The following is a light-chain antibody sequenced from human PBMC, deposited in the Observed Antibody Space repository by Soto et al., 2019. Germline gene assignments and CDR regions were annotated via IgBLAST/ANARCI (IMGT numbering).Light chain of an antibody. CDR2: DAS. V-gene: IGKV1-6*01. Sequence: AIQMTQSPSSLSASVGDRVTITCRASQGIRNDLSWYQQKPGKAPELLIYDASSLQSGVPSRFSGSGSGTDFSLTISSLQPEDFGTYYCLQDDSYPLTFGGGTNVEIK. CDR1: QGIRND. CDR3: LQDDSYPLT. J-gene: IGKJ4*01.